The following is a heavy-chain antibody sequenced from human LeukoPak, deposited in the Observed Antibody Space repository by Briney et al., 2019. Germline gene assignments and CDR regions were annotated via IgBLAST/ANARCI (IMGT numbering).Heavy chain of an antibody. D-gene: IGHD3-10*01. CDR3: AREDVAGGSGSNYYYYGADV. CDR1: GGSLSSYY. CDR2: VFYTGST. Sequence: SETLSLTCTVSGGSLSSYYWTWFRQPPGKGLEWIGSVFYTGSTNYIPSLKSRVTISLDTSNNQFSLKLNSVTAADTAVYYCAREDVAGGSGSNYYYYGADVWGQGTTVTVSS. V-gene: IGHV4-59*01. J-gene: IGHJ6*02.